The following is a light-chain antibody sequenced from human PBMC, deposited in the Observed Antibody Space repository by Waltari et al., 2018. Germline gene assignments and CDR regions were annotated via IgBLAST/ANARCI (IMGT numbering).Light chain of an antibody. CDR3: QHYVRLPVT. Sequence: IVLTQSPVTLSLSPGERATLSCRASQSISSFLVWYQQKPGQAPRLLIYGASTRATGIPDRFSGSGSGTDFSLTISRLEPEDFAVYYCQHYVRLPVTFGQGTKVEIK. J-gene: IGKJ1*01. V-gene: IGKV3-20*01. CDR2: GAS. CDR1: QSISSF.